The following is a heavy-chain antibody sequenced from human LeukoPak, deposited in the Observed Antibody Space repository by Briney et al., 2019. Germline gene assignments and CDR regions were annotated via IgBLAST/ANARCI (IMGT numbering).Heavy chain of an antibody. J-gene: IGHJ3*02. CDR3: ARPYCSSTSYYSGAFDI. CDR2: INPNSGGT. D-gene: IGHD2-2*02. Sequence: ASVKVSCKASGYTFTGYYMHWVRQAPGQGLEWMGWINPNSGGTNYAQKFQGRVTMTRDTSISTAYMELSRLRSDDTAVYYCARPYCSSTSYYSGAFDIWGQGTMVTVSS. CDR1: GYTFTGYY. V-gene: IGHV1-2*02.